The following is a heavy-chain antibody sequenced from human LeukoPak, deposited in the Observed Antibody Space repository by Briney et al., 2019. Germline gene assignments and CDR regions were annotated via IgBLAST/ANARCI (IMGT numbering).Heavy chain of an antibody. Sequence: SETLSLTCAVYGGPFSGYYWSWIRQPPGKGLEWIGEINHSGSTNYNPSLKSRVTISVDTSKNQFSLKLSSVTAADTAVYYCASKYFSHWFDPWGQGTLVTVSS. V-gene: IGHV4-34*01. J-gene: IGHJ5*02. CDR3: ASKYFSHWFDP. CDR1: GGPFSGYY. D-gene: IGHD3-3*01. CDR2: INHSGST.